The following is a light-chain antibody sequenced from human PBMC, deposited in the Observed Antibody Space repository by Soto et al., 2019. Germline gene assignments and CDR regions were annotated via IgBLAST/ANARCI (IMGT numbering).Light chain of an antibody. CDR2: KAS. V-gene: IGKV1-5*03. CDR3: QQFHSYPLT. J-gene: IGKJ4*01. Sequence: DIQMTHSPSTLSGSVVDRVTITCRASQTISSWLAWYQQKPGKAPKLLIYKASTLKSGVPSRFSGSGSGTEFTLTISSLQPDDVAVYYCQQFHSYPLTCGGGTTGDIK. CDR1: QTISSW.